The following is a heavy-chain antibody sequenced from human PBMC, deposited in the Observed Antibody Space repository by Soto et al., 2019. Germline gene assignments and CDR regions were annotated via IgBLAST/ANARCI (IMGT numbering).Heavy chain of an antibody. V-gene: IGHV6-1*01. CDR3: ARAFNTIFGVVNMDV. J-gene: IGHJ6*02. CDR1: GDSVSRNSTA. CDR2: TYYRSKWYN. Sequence: SQTLSLTFAISGDSVSRNSTAWNWIRQSPSRGLEWLGRTYYRSKWYNDYEESVKSRITINPDTSKKKLSLQLNYVTTEDKTVNYCARAFNTIFGVVNMDVWGQGTTVTVSS. D-gene: IGHD3-3*01.